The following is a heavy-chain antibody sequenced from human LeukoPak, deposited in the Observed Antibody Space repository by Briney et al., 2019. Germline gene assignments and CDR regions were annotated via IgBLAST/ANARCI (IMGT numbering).Heavy chain of an antibody. CDR1: GGSFSGYY. D-gene: IGHD3-22*01. CDR2: INHSGST. J-gene: IGHJ4*02. Sequence: SETLSLTCAVYGGSFSGYYWSWIRQPPGKGLEWIGEINHSGSTSYNPSLKSRVTISVDTSKNQFSLKLSSVTAADTAVYYCARANSSGYYYIDYWGQGTLVTASS. V-gene: IGHV4-34*01. CDR3: ARANSSGYYYIDY.